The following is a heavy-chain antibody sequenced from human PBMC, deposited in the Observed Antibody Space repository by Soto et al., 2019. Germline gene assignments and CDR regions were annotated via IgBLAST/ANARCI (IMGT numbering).Heavy chain of an antibody. CDR2: TRNKANSYTT. Sequence: EVQLVESGGGLVQPGGSLRLSCAASGFTFSDHYMDWVRQAPGKGLEWVGRTRNKANSYTTEYAASVKGRFTISRDDSXNSXXLXXNSXKTEDTAVYYCARENGDYVQGAFDIWGQGTMVTVSS. J-gene: IGHJ3*02. V-gene: IGHV3-72*01. D-gene: IGHD4-17*01. CDR1: GFTFSDHY. CDR3: ARENGDYVQGAFDI.